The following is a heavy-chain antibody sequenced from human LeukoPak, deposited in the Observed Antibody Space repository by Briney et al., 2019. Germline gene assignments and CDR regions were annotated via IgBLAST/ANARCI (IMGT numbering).Heavy chain of an antibody. D-gene: IGHD5-18*01. V-gene: IGHV3-21*01. CDR3: ARDFRAMVNYFDY. CDR2: ISSSSSYI. Sequence: GGSLRLSCAASGFTFSSYSMNWVRQAPGKGLEWVSSISSSSSYIYYADSVKGRFTISRDNAKNSLYLQMNSLRAEDAAVYYCARDFRAMVNYFDYWGQGTLVTVSS. CDR1: GFTFSSYS. J-gene: IGHJ4*02.